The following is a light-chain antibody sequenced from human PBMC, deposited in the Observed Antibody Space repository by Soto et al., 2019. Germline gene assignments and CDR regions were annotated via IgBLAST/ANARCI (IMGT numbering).Light chain of an antibody. CDR1: SANIGNNN. V-gene: IGLV1-47*01. Sequence: QSVLTQPPSASVTPGQRVTISCSGSSANIGNNNAYWYQQLPGMAPKLVITLTNQRPSGVPARFSGSKSGTSASLAISGIRSEDEADYYCAAWDDSRSGWVFGGGTKLTV. CDR3: AAWDDSRSGWV. CDR2: LTN. J-gene: IGLJ3*02.